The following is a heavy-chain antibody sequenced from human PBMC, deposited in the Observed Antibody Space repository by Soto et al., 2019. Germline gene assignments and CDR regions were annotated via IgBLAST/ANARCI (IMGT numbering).Heavy chain of an antibody. CDR1: GGSISSYY. J-gene: IGHJ4*02. CDR3: ARGGYNWDERYFDY. V-gene: IGHV4-59*08. D-gene: IGHD5-12*01. CDR2: IYYSGST. Sequence: SETLSLTCTVSGGSISSYYWSWIRQPPGKGLEWIGYIYYSGSTNYNPSLKSRVTISVDTSKNQFSLKLSSVTAADTAVYYCARGGYNWDERYFDYWGQGTLVTVSS.